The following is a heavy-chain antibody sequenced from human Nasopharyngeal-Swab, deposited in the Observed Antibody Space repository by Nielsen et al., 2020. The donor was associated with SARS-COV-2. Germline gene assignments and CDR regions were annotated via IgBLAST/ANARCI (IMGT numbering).Heavy chain of an antibody. D-gene: IGHD6-19*01. Sequence: ASVKVSCKASGYNFTTYDFNWVRQATGQGLEWMGWMNPNSGNTGYAQKFQGRVTMTRNTSIRTAYMELSRLRSDDTAVYYCARDPTSVAGTGDYYYGMDVWGQGTTVTVSS. J-gene: IGHJ6*02. CDR1: GYNFTTYD. V-gene: IGHV1-8*01. CDR3: ARDPTSVAGTGDYYYGMDV. CDR2: MNPNSGNT.